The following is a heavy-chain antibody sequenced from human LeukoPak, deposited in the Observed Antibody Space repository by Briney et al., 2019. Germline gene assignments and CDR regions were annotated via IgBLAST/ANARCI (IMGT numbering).Heavy chain of an antibody. D-gene: IGHD3-22*01. CDR2: INPNGGSA. CDR3: ARDYYYDSSGYYTYYFDY. CDR1: GYTFPNYH. Sequence: GASVKVSCKASGYTFPNYHIHWVRQAPGQGLEWLGIINPNGGSASYAQRFQGRVTMTRDTSTTTVYMGLTSLRSEDTAVYYCARDYYYDSSGYYTYYFDYWGQGTQVTVSS. V-gene: IGHV1-46*01. J-gene: IGHJ4*02.